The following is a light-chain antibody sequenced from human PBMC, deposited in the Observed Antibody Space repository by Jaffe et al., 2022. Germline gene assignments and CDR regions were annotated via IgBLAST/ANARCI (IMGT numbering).Light chain of an antibody. Sequence: DVVLTQSPDSLAVSLGERATINCKSSQSVLYSPNNKNYLAWYQQKPGQPPKLLIYWASTRESGVPDRFSGSGSGTDFTLTISSLQAEDVAVYYCQQYAGTPLSFGGGTKVEIK. V-gene: IGKV4-1*01. CDR1: QSVLYSPNNKNY. J-gene: IGKJ4*01. CDR2: WAS. CDR3: QQYAGTPLS.